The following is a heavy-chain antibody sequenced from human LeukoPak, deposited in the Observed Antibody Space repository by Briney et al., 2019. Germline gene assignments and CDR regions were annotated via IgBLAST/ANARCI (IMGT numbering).Heavy chain of an antibody. CDR1: GFTFDDYA. CDR2: ISWNSGSI. D-gene: IGHD1-14*01. Sequence: PGGSLRLSCAASGFTFDDYAMHWVRQAPGKGLGWVSGISWNSGSIGYADSVKGRFTISRDNAKNSLYLQVNSLRAEDTALYYCAKDSGNPGYYYGMDVWGQGTTVTVSS. CDR3: AKDSGNPGYYYGMDV. J-gene: IGHJ6*02. V-gene: IGHV3-9*01.